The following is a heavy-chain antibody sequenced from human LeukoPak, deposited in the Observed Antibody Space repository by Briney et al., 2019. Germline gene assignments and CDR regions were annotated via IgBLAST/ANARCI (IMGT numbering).Heavy chain of an antibody. CDR3: ARYSGSYPHDAFDI. J-gene: IGHJ3*02. Sequence: SETVSLPCTVSGGSISSYYWSWIRQPPGKGLEWIGYIYYSGSTSYNPSPKSRVTISVDTSKNHFSLKLSSVTAADTAVYYCARYSGSYPHDAFDIWGQGTMVTVSS. V-gene: IGHV4-59*01. CDR2: IYYSGST. CDR1: GGSISSYY. D-gene: IGHD1-26*01.